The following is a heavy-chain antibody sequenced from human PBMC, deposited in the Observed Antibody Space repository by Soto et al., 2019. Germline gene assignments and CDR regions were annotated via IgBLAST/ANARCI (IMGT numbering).Heavy chain of an antibody. D-gene: IGHD3-16*01. J-gene: IGHJ4*02. V-gene: IGHV1-2*04. CDR1: GYTFTGYY. CDR3: ASSMITFGGVSPFDY. CDR2: INPNSGGT. Sequence: ASVKVSCKASGYTFTGYYMHWVRQAPGQGLEWMGWINPNSGGTNYAQKFQGWVTMTRDTSISTAYMELSRLRSDDTAVYYCASSMITFGGVSPFDYWGQGTLLTVSS.